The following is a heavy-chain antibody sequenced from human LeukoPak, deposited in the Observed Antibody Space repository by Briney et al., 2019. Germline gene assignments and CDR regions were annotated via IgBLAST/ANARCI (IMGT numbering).Heavy chain of an antibody. CDR2: IYHSGST. V-gene: IGHV4-38-2*01. D-gene: IGHD3-22*01. CDR1: GYSISSGYY. J-gene: IGHJ4*02. CDR3: ARGLYYYDSSGSDY. Sequence: SETLSLTCAVSGYSISSGYYWGWIRQPPGKGLEWIGSIYHSGSTYYNPSLKSRVTISVDTSKNQFPLKLSSVTAADTAVYYCARGLYYYDSSGSDYWGQGTLVTVSS.